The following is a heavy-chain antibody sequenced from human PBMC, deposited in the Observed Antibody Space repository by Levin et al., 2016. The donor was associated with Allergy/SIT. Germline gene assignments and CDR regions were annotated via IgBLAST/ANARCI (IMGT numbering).Heavy chain of an antibody. CDR3: VSFPLDLLIIPPASAFF. D-gene: IGHD2-2*03. CDR2: IYYRGNT. Sequence: SETLSLTCTVSGDSISSSSFYWGWIRQSPGKGLQWIGSIYYRGNTYYNPSLKSRVTISVDTSKNHLSLNLSSVTAADTAVYHCVSFPLDLLIIPPASAFFWGQGTLVTVSS. CDR1: GDSISSSSFY. J-gene: IGHJ4*02. V-gene: IGHV4-39*02.